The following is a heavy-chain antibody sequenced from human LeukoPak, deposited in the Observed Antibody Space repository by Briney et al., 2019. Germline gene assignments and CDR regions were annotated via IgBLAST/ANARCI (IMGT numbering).Heavy chain of an antibody. J-gene: IGHJ4*02. CDR2: MNPNSGNT. Sequence: GASVKVSCKASGYTFTSYDINWVRQATGQGLEWMGWMNPNSGNTGYAQKFQGRVTITRNTSISTAYMELSSLRSEDTAVYYCARVLGYCSGGSCYSGDYFDYWGQGTLVTVSS. CDR3: ARVLGYCSGGSCYSGDYFDY. V-gene: IGHV1-8*03. CDR1: GYTFTSYD. D-gene: IGHD2-15*01.